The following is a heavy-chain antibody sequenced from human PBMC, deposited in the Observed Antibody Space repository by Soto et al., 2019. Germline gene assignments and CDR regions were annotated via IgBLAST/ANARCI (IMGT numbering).Heavy chain of an antibody. CDR3: VKDDRILGRRYFDL. J-gene: IGHJ2*01. CDR2: ISFSDGGT. Sequence: PWGSLRLSCSASGFTFSSYAMTWFRQAPGKGLEWVSSISFSDGGTYYADSVKGRLTISRDNSKNTLFLQMNSLRVEDTAVYYCVKDDRILGRRYFDLWGRGTLVTVSS. V-gene: IGHV3-23*01. D-gene: IGHD2-15*01. CDR1: GFTFSSYA.